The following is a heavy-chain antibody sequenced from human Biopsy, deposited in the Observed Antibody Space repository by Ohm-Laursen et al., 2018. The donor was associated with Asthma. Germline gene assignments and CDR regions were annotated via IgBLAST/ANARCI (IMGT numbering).Heavy chain of an antibody. CDR3: ARCQVGYSSGWSLLLKKIYYSGMDV. CDR2: IMTVFGTT. V-gene: IGHV1-69*13. Sequence: ASVKVSCKAPGGTFSNFAISWVRQAPGQGLEWLGGIMTVFGTTNYAQKFQCRVTITADESTSTAYMEVTSLRSEDTAIYYCARCQVGYSSGWSLLLKKIYYSGMDVWGQGTAVTVSS. D-gene: IGHD6-19*01. CDR1: GGTFSNFA. J-gene: IGHJ6*02.